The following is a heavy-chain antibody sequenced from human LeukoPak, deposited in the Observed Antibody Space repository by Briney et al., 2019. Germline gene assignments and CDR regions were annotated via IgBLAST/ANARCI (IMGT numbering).Heavy chain of an antibody. CDR2: IYYSGST. V-gene: IGHV4-61*08. J-gene: IGHJ4*02. Sequence: SETLSLTCAVSGGSISSGGYSWSWIRQPPGKGLEWIGYIYYSGSTNYNPSLKSRVTISVDTSKNQFSLKLSSVTAADTAVYYCASSPSAAAGFFDYWGQGTLVTVSS. D-gene: IGHD6-13*01. CDR3: ASSPSAAAGFFDY. CDR1: GGSISSGGYS.